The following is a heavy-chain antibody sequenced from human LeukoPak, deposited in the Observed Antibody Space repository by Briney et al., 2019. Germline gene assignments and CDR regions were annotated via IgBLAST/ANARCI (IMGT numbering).Heavy chain of an antibody. V-gene: IGHV4-59*01. CDR3: VRGYGSGYYYPPFDY. CDR1: GGSISSYY. Sequence: PSETLSLTCTVSGGSISSYYWSWIRQPPGKGLEWIGYIYYSGSTNYNPSLKSRVTISVDTSKNQFSLKLSSVTAADTAVYYCVRGYGSGYYYPPFDYWGQGTLVTVSS. D-gene: IGHD3-22*01. J-gene: IGHJ4*02. CDR2: IYYSGST.